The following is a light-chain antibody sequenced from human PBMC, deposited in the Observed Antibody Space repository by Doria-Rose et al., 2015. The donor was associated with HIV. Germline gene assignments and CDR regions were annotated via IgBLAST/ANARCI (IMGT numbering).Light chain of an antibody. CDR3: GTWDDRLTGWV. CDR1: SSNIGNHY. V-gene: IGLV1-51*01. CDR2: NSN. Sequence: PSVSAAPGQKVTISCSGSSSNIGNHYVSWFQQFTGTAPKLLIYNSNNRPSEIPDRFSGSKSGTSATLDITGLQTGDEADYYCGTWDDRLTGWVFGGGTKVTVL. J-gene: IGLJ3*02.